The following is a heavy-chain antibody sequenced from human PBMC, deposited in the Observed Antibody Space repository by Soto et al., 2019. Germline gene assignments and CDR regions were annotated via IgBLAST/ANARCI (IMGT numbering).Heavy chain of an antibody. CDR3: VRDAADSGYAFDI. V-gene: IGHV3-33*01. CDR1: GFTFSRDA. D-gene: IGHD3-10*01. Sequence: QLVESGGGVVQPGRSLRLSCAASGFTFSRDAMHWVRQAPGKGLEWVAFIWNDGSNEYYADSVKGRAIISRDNSKNTVYLQMNSLRGEDRAVYFCVRDAADSGYAFDIWGQGTMVTVSS. CDR2: IWNDGSNE. J-gene: IGHJ3*02.